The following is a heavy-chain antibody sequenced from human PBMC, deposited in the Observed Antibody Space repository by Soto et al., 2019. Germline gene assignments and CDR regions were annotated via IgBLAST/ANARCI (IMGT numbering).Heavy chain of an antibody. CDR3: ARQKGRGSYYFLLDNWFDP. CDR2: IYPGDSAT. V-gene: IGHV5-51*01. D-gene: IGHD3-10*01. CDR1: GYSFTSYW. Sequence: PGESLQISCQASGYSFTSYWIGWVRQMPGKGLEWMGIIYPGDSATKYSPSFQGQVTISADKSISTAYLQWSSLKASDTAIYYCARQKGRGSYYFLLDNWFDPWGQGTMVTVSS. J-gene: IGHJ5*02.